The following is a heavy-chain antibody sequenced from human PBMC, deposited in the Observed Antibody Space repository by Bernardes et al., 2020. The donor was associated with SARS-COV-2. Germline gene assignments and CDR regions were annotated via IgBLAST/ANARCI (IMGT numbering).Heavy chain of an antibody. CDR1: GDSITNNNYY. Sequence: TLSLTCAVSGDSITNNNYYWGWIRQPPGKGLEWIGSIHFTGSMYTNPSLRSRVTIAVATSTNRFSLQLTSVTASDTATYYCASLAGAAEYFDYWGQGTPVTVSS. V-gene: IGHV4-39*02. CDR2: IHFTGSM. CDR3: ASLAGAAEYFDY. J-gene: IGHJ4*02. D-gene: IGHD2-15*01.